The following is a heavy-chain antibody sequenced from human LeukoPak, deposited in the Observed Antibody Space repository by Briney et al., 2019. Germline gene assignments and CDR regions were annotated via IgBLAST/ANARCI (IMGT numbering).Heavy chain of an antibody. CDR2: IYTSGST. CDR1: VDSIISYY. D-gene: IGHD3-16*02. V-gene: IGHV4-4*07. CDR3: ARXGSDYDYVWGSYRPFDY. Sequence: SETLSLTCIVSVDSIISYYWSWIRQPAGEGLEWICGIYTSGSTNYNPSLKSRVTMSVDTSKNQFSLKLSSVTAADTAVYYCARXGSDYDYVWGSYRPFDYXGQGTLVTV. J-gene: IGHJ4*02.